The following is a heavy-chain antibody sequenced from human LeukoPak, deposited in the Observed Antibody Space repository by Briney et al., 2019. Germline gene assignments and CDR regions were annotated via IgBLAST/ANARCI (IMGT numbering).Heavy chain of an antibody. Sequence: SGPTLVKPSETLSLTCTVSGGSISSSSYYWGWIRQPPGKGLECIGSINYSGSTYYNPSLKSRVTISVDTSKNQFSLKLSSVPAADTAVYYCASLSKAVNWFVPWGQGTLVTVSS. J-gene: IGHJ5*02. CDR3: ASLSKAVNWFVP. V-gene: IGHV4-39*01. CDR1: GGSISSSSYY. D-gene: IGHD6-19*01. CDR2: INYSGST.